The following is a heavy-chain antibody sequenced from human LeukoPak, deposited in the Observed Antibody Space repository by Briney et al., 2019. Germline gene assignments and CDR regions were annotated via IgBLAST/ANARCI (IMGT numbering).Heavy chain of an antibody. CDR3: ARHSRGTYRYDDF. CDR2: IYGRDFDT. V-gene: IGHV5-51*01. CDR1: GYTFTSYW. Sequence: GEALKISCNGPGYTFTSYWIDWVRQIPGKGLEWKRIIYGRDFDTRSSTAVQGQVNISADKSISTAYLQWRSLKASDTAMYYCARHSRGTYRYDDFWGQGTLVTVSS. D-gene: IGHD3-16*02. J-gene: IGHJ4*02.